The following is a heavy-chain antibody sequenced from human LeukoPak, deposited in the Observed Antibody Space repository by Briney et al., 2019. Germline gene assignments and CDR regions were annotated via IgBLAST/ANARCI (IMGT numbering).Heavy chain of an antibody. CDR1: GFIFSSYW. Sequence: GGSLRLSCAASGFIFSSYWMHWVRQAPGKGLVYVSRINSDGSSISYADSVKGRFTISRDNAKNTLYLQMNSLRAEDTAVYYCARVTISFPYYFDYWGQGTLVTVSS. CDR2: INSDGSSI. V-gene: IGHV3-74*01. J-gene: IGHJ4*02. D-gene: IGHD3-9*01. CDR3: ARVTISFPYYFDY.